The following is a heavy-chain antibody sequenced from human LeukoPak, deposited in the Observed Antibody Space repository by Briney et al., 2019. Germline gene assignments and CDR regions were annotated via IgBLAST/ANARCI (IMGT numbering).Heavy chain of an antibody. J-gene: IGHJ4*02. CDR2: ISYDGSNK. Sequence: PGGSLRLSCAASGLTFSSYGMHWVRQAPGKGLEWVAVISYDGSNKYYADSVKGRFTISRDNSKNTLYLQMNSLRAEDTAVYYCARVFGAGYSDYWGQGTLVTVSS. D-gene: IGHD4/OR15-4a*01. CDR3: ARVFGAGYSDY. CDR1: GLTFSSYG. V-gene: IGHV3-30*03.